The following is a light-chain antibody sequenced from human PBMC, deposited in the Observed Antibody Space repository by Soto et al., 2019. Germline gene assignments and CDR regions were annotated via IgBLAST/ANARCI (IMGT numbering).Light chain of an antibody. J-gene: IGLJ3*02. CDR3: QSYDSGLSARL. Sequence: QSVLTQPPSVSGAPGQRVTISCTGSSSNIGAGYDVHWYQQLPGTAPKLLIYGNSNRPSGVPDRFSGSKSGTSASLAITGLQAEDDADYYCQSYDSGLSARLFGGGTKLTVL. CDR2: GNS. V-gene: IGLV1-40*01. CDR1: SSNIGAGYD.